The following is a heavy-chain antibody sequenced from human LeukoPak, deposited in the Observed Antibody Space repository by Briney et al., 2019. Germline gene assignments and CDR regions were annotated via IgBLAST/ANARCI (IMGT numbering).Heavy chain of an antibody. V-gene: IGHV4-34*01. CDR2: INHSGST. CDR1: GGSFSGYY. D-gene: IGHD3-3*01. J-gene: IGHJ4*02. CDR3: ARDKNYDFWSGYYVFDY. Sequence: SETLSLTCAVYGGSFSGYYWSWIRQPPGKGLEWIGEINHSGSTNYNPSLKSRVTISVGTSKNQFSLKLSSVTAADTAVYYCARDKNYDFWSGYYVFDYWGQGTLVTVSS.